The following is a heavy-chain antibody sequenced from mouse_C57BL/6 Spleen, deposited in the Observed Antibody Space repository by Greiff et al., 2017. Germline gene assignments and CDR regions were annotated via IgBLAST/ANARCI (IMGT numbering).Heavy chain of an antibody. V-gene: IGHV6-3*01. J-gene: IGHJ4*01. CDR1: GFTFSNYW. Sequence: EVQLVESGGGLVQPGGSMKLSCVASGFTFSNYWMNWVRQSPEKGLEWVAQIRLKSDNYATHYAESVKGRFTISRDDSKSSVYLQLNNLRAEDTGIYCCTDPHGSRRDAMDYWGQGTSVTVSS. CDR3: TDPHGSRRDAMDY. CDR2: IRLKSDNYAT. D-gene: IGHD1-1*01.